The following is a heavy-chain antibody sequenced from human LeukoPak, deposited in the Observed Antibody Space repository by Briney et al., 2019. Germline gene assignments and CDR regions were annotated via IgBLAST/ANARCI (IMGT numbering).Heavy chain of an antibody. J-gene: IGHJ4*02. Sequence: GGSLRLSCAASGFTFSSYGMHWVRQAPGQGLEWMGWLNPNSGATNYAQKFQGRVTLTRDTSISTAYMELTRLTSDDTAMYYCARGAGSSWFDYWGQGALVTVSS. CDR1: GFTFSSYG. V-gene: IGHV1-2*02. CDR2: LNPNSGAT. CDR3: ARGAGSSWFDY. D-gene: IGHD6-13*01.